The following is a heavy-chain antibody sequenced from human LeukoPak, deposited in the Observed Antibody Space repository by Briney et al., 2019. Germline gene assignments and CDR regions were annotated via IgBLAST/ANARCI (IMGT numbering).Heavy chain of an antibody. J-gene: IGHJ4*02. CDR1: GGSISSSSYY. CDR2: IYHSGST. V-gene: IGHV4-39*01. Sequence: SETLSLTCTVSGGSISSSSYYWGWIRQPPGKGLEWIGSIYHSGSTYYNPSLKSRVTISVDTSKNQFSLKLSSVTAADMAVYYCTRHQWWLAPRDFDYWGQGTLVTVSS. D-gene: IGHD2-8*01. CDR3: TRHQWWLAPRDFDY.